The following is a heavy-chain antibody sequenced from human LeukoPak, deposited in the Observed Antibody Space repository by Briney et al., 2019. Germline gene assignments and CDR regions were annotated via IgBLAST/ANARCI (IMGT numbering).Heavy chain of an antibody. J-gene: IGHJ4*02. CDR2: INPNSGGT. Sequence: ASVKVSCRASGFTFTGYYMHWVRQAPGQGLEWMGWINPNSGGTNYAQKFQGWVTMTRDTSISTAYMELSRLRSDDTAVYYCARAASGYSYGLYRDWGQGTLVTVSS. CDR3: ARAASGYSYGLYRD. V-gene: IGHV1-2*04. D-gene: IGHD5-18*01. CDR1: GFTFTGYY.